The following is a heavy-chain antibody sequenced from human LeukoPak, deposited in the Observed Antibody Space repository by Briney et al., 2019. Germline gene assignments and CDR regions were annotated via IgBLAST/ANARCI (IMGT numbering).Heavy chain of an antibody. CDR1: GFTINNYG. D-gene: IGHD6-19*01. J-gene: IGHJ4*02. CDR3: AKDFRPIAVAATQGLDY. CDR2: ISYDGSNK. Sequence: GGSLRLSCAASGFTINNYGMHWVRQAPGKGLEWVAVISYDGSNKYYGDSVKGRFTISRDNSKNTLYLQMNSLRAEDTAVYYCAKDFRPIAVAATQGLDYWGQGTLVTVSS. V-gene: IGHV3-30*18.